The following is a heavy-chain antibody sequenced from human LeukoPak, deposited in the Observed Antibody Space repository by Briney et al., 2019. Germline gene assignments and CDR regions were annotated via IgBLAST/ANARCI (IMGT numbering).Heavy chain of an antibody. CDR2: IYYSGST. V-gene: IGHV4-39*01. CDR3: ARDRRDGYNPNKLDY. Sequence: NPSETLSLTCTVSGGSISSSSYYWGWIRQPPGKGLEWIGSIYYSGSTYYNPSLKSRVTISVDTSKNQFSLKLSSVTAADTAVYYCARDRRDGYNPNKLDYWGQGTLVTVSS. D-gene: IGHD5-24*01. J-gene: IGHJ4*02. CDR1: GGSISSSSYY.